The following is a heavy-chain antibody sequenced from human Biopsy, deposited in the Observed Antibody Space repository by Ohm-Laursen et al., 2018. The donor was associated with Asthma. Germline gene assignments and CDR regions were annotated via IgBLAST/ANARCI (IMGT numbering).Heavy chain of an antibody. J-gene: IGHJ4*02. V-gene: IGHV4-31*03. Sequence: PSQTLSLTCTVSGDSITSGGCCWNWIRQHPGKGLEWIGYIHHSGTTYYNPSLKSRVSFLRDTSKNQFSLRLSSVTAADTAMYYCARIPRRSGSYFVDYWGQGTLVTVSS. D-gene: IGHD3-22*01. CDR2: IHHSGTT. CDR3: ARIPRRSGSYFVDY. CDR1: GDSITSGGCC.